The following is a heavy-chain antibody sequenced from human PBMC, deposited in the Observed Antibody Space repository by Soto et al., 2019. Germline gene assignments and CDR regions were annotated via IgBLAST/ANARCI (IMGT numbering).Heavy chain of an antibody. V-gene: IGHV1-18*04. CDR3: SRMTTQDYSHYYLDV. J-gene: IGHJ6*03. CDR1: GYTFANYG. CDR2: ISIHNGNT. Sequence: QAQLEQSGGEVKKSGASVKVSCKASGYTFANYGISWVRQAPGQGLEWMGWISIHNGNTNFAQKFQGRVTLTTDTTTSTANMELRSLRSDDTAVYSCSRMTTQDYSHYYLDVWGKGITVTVSS.